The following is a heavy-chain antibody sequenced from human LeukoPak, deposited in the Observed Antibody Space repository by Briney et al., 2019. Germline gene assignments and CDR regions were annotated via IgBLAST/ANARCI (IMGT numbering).Heavy chain of an antibody. CDR3: ARGMVVVVAATPDYFDY. CDR1: GGSVSSGSYY. V-gene: IGHV4-61*01. CDR2: IYYSGST. Sequence: SETLSLTCTVCGGSVSSGSYYWSWIRQPPGKGLEWIGYIYYSGSTNYNPSLKSRVTISVDTSKNQSSLKLSSVTAADTALYYCARGMVVVVAATPDYFDYWGQGTLVIVSS. J-gene: IGHJ4*02. D-gene: IGHD2-15*01.